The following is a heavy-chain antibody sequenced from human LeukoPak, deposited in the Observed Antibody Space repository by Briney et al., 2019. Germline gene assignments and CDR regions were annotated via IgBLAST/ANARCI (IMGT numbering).Heavy chain of an antibody. J-gene: IGHJ3*02. CDR2: ISAYNGNT. CDR3: ARILYYDFWSGSYSAFDI. V-gene: IGHV1-18*04. D-gene: IGHD3-3*01. CDR1: GYTFTGYY. Sequence: ASVKVSCKASGYTFTGYYMHWVRQAPGQGLEWMGWISAYNGNTNYAQKLQGRVTMTTDTSTSTAYMELRSLRSDDTAVYYCARILYYDFWSGSYSAFDIWGQGTMVTVSS.